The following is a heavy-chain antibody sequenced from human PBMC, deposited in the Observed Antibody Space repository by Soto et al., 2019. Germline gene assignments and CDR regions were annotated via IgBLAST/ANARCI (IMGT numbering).Heavy chain of an antibody. CDR1: GFTFSSYW. Sequence: GGSLRLSCAASGFTFSSYWMHWVRQAPGKGLVWVSRINSDGSSTSYADSVKGRFTISRDNAKNTLYLQMNSLRAEDTAVDYCSRTEGYNYCFDFWGQGTLVTVSS. D-gene: IGHD5-18*01. CDR2: INSDGSST. J-gene: IGHJ4*02. CDR3: SRTEGYNYCFDF. V-gene: IGHV3-74*01.